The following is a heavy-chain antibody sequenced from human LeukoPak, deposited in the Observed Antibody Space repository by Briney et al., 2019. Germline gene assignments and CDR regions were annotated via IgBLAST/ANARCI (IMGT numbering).Heavy chain of an antibody. J-gene: IGHJ4*02. Sequence: SETLSLTCAVYGGSFSGYYWSWIRQPPGKGLEWIGEINHSGSTNYNPSLKSRATISVDTSKNQFSLKLSSVTAADTAVYYCARRRWSSGKTDYWGQGTLVTVSS. D-gene: IGHD1-26*01. CDR1: GGSFSGYY. CDR2: INHSGST. V-gene: IGHV4-34*01. CDR3: ARRRWSSGKTDY.